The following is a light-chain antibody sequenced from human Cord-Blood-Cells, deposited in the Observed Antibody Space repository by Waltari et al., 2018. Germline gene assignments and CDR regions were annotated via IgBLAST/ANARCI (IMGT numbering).Light chain of an antibody. J-gene: IGKJ2*01. Sequence: DIQMTKSPSSLSASVGDRVTITCQASQDISNYLNWYQQKPGKAPKLLIYDASNLETGVPSRFSGSGSGTDFTFTFSSLQPEDIATYYCQQYDNLPMYTFGQGTKLEIK. V-gene: IGKV1-33*01. CDR3: QQYDNLPMYT. CDR1: QDISNY. CDR2: DAS.